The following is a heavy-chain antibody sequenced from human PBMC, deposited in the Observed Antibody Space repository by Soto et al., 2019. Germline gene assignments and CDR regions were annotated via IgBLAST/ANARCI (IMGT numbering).Heavy chain of an antibody. J-gene: IGHJ3*02. Sequence: EVQLLESGGGLVQPGGSLRLSCAASGFTFSSYAMSWVRQAPGKGLEWVSAISGSGGSTYYADSVKGRFTISRDNSKNTLDLQRNSLRAEDTAVYYCAKVQGGYSSGWYPGGAFDIWGQGTMVTVSS. V-gene: IGHV3-23*01. CDR2: ISGSGGST. CDR1: GFTFSSYA. D-gene: IGHD6-19*01. CDR3: AKVQGGYSSGWYPGGAFDI.